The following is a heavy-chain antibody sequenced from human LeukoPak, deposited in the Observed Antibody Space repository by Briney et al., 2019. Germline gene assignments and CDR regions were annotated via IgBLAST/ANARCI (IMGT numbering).Heavy chain of an antibody. Sequence: PSETLSLTCTVSGGSISSYYWSWIRQPPGKGLEWIGYIYYSGSTNYNPSLKSRVTISVDTSKNQFSLKLSSVTAADTAVYYCARRDGYNSYYFDYWGQGTLDTVSS. D-gene: IGHD5-24*01. CDR3: ARRDGYNSYYFDY. CDR1: GGSISSYY. J-gene: IGHJ4*02. CDR2: IYYSGST. V-gene: IGHV4-59*01.